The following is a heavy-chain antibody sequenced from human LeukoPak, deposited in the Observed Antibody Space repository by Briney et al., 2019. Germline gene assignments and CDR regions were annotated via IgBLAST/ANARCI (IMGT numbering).Heavy chain of an antibody. CDR2: IIPILGIA. CDR3: ARARTSIRFTDSFDI. J-gene: IGHJ3*02. CDR1: GGTFSSYA. V-gene: IGHV1-69*04. Sequence: SVKVSCKASGGTFSSYAISWVRQAPGQGLEWMGRIIPILGIANYAQKFQGRVTITADKSTSTAYMELSSLSSDDTAMYFCARARTSIRFTDSFDIWSQGTLVTVSS. D-gene: IGHD2-21*01.